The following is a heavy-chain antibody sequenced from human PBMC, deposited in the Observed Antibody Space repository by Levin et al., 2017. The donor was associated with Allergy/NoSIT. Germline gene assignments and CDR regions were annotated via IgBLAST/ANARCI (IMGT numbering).Heavy chain of an antibody. CDR1: GGSISSTSYY. J-gene: IGHJ6*03. CDR2: IYYGGST. D-gene: IGHD2-21*02. Sequence: GSLRLSCTVSGGSISSTSYYWGWIRQPPGKGLEWIGSIYYGGSTYYNPSLKSRVTISVDTSKNQFSLKLNSVTAADTAVYYCASCGGDCYHYYFYMDVWGKGTPVTVSS. CDR3: ASCGGDCYHYYFYMDV. V-gene: IGHV4-39*01.